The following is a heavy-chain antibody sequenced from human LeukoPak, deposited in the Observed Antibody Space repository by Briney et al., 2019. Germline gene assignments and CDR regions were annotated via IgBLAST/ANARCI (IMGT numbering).Heavy chain of an antibody. CDR1: GGSISSSRYY. D-gene: IGHD1-26*01. J-gene: IGHJ4*02. V-gene: IGHV4-39*01. CDR3: ARQQWELLDY. Sequence: SETLSLTCTVSGGSISSSRYYWGWIRQPPGKGLEWIGSIYYSGSTYYNPSLKSRVTISVDTSKNQFSLKLSSVTAADTAVYYCARQQWELLDYWGQGTLVTVSS. CDR2: IYYSGST.